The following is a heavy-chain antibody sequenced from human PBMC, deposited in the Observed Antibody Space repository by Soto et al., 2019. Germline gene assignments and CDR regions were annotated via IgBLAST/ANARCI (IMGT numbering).Heavy chain of an antibody. D-gene: IGHD6-13*01. J-gene: IGHJ5*02. CDR3: AKAGRRWSAAGHADWFDP. Sequence: GGSLRLSCAASGFTFSSYGMHWVRQAPGKGLGWVAVISYDGSNKYYADSVKGRFTISRDNSKNTLYLQMNSLRAEDTAVYYCAKAGRRWSAAGHADWFDPWGQGTLVTVSS. V-gene: IGHV3-30*18. CDR1: GFTFSSYG. CDR2: ISYDGSNK.